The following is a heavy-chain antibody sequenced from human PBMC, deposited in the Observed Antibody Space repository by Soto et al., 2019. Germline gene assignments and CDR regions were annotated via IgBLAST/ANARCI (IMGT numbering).Heavy chain of an antibody. V-gene: IGHV4-4*07. CDR1: GASLNSYY. CDR2: IYTSGTTS. Sequence: QVQLQESGPRLVKPSETLSLNCSVSGASLNSYYWSWIRQAAGKGLEWIGHIYTSGTTSNYISSLKSRVTMSVDTSRNQFSLTLNSVGAADTAVYFCAARAPARGGGFDFWGQGTFVTVSS. D-gene: IGHD2-15*01. J-gene: IGHJ3*01. CDR3: AARAPARGGGFDF.